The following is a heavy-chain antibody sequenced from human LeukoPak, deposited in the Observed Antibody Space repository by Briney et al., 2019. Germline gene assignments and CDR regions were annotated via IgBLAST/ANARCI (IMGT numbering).Heavy chain of an antibody. CDR3: ARGPQYQLLSYYYYMDV. V-gene: IGHV1-18*01. CDR2: ISAYNGNT. CDR1: GYTFTSYG. D-gene: IGHD2-2*01. J-gene: IGHJ6*03. Sequence: ASVKVSCKASGYTFTSYGISWVRQAPGQGLEWMGWISAYNGNTNYAQKLQGRVTMATDTSTSTVYMELRSLRSDDTAVYYCARGPQYQLLSYYYYMDVWGKGTTVTVSS.